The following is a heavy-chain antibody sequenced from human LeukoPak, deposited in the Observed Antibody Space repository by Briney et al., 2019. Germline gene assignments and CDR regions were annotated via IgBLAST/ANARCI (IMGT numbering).Heavy chain of an antibody. CDR1: GFSFPYAW. J-gene: IGHJ4*02. CDR2: IKSETDGGTA. Sequence: KAGGFLRLSCTASGFSFPYAWMTWVRQAPGKGLEWVGHIKSETDGGTADYTAPVKRRFTISRDDSQNTLYLQMNGLKNEDTAVYYCTTGQASATHDGYWGQGTLVTVSS. V-gene: IGHV3-15*01. CDR3: TTGQASATHDGY. D-gene: IGHD3-10*01.